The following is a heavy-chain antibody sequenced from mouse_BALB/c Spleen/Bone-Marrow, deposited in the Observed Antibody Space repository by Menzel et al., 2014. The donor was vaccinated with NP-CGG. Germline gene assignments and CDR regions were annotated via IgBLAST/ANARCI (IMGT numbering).Heavy chain of an antibody. Sequence: DVQLQESGPGLVKPSQSLSLTCTVTGYSITSDYAWHWIRQFPGNKLEWMGYISYSGSTSYYPSLKSRISITRDTSKNQFFLQLNSVTTEDTATYYRARSADWYFDVWGAGTTVTVSS. CDR1: GYSITSDYA. J-gene: IGHJ1*01. CDR2: ISYSGST. CDR3: ARSADWYFDV. V-gene: IGHV3-2*02.